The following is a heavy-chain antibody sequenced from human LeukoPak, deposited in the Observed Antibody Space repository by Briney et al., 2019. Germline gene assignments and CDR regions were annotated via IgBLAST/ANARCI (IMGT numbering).Heavy chain of an antibody. D-gene: IGHD3-3*01. CDR1: GGSISSYY. V-gene: IGHV4-59*01. Sequence: SETLSLTCTVSGGSISSYYWSWIRQPPGKGLEWIGYIYYSGSTNYNPSLKSRVTISVDTSKNQFSLKLSSVTAADTAVYYCARLLKYYDFWSDPAGGYYYYMDVWGKGTTVTVSS. CDR3: ARLLKYYDFWSDPAGGYYYYMDV. J-gene: IGHJ6*03. CDR2: IYYSGST.